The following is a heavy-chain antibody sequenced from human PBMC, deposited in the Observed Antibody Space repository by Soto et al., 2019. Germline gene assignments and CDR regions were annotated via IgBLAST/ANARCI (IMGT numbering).Heavy chain of an antibody. D-gene: IGHD4-17*01. V-gene: IGHV4-59*01. Sequence: SETLSLTCTVSGGSISSYYWSWIRQPPGKGLEWIGYIYYSGSTNYNPSLKSRVTISVDTSKNQFSLYLSSVTAADTAVYYCATLTTVTTNFDFWGQGTLVTVSS. J-gene: IGHJ4*02. CDR2: IYYSGST. CDR1: GGSISSYY. CDR3: ATLTTVTTNFDF.